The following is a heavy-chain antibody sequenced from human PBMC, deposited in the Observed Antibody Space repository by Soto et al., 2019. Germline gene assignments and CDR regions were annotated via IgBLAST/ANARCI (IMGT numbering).Heavy chain of an antibody. Sequence: QVQLVESGGGVVQPGRSLRLSCAASGFTFSSYAMHWVRQAPGKGLEWVAVISYDGSNKYYADSVKGRFTISRDNSKNTLYLQMNSLRAEDTAVYYCASDGEYYDSSGYTSFDYWGQGTLVTVSS. CDR2: ISYDGSNK. V-gene: IGHV3-30-3*01. J-gene: IGHJ4*02. CDR3: ASDGEYYDSSGYTSFDY. CDR1: GFTFSSYA. D-gene: IGHD3-22*01.